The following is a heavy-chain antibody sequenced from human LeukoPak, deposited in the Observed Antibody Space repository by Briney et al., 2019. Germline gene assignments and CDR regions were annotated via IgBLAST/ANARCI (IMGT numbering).Heavy chain of an antibody. J-gene: IGHJ4*02. Sequence: GGSLRLSCAASGFTFITYSLNWVRQAPGKGLEWVSYISSGTTYIYYADSVRGRFSISRDNAKNSLYLQMNSLRAEDTAVYYCARDLLSGSYYFDYWGQGTLVTVSS. D-gene: IGHD1-26*01. CDR2: ISSGTTYI. CDR3: ARDLLSGSYYFDY. CDR1: GFTFITYS. V-gene: IGHV3-21*05.